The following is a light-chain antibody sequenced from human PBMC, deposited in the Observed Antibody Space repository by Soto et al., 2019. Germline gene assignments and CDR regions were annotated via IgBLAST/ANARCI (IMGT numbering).Light chain of an antibody. CDR3: CSYTSSSTFWV. CDR2: EVS. Sequence: QSALTQPASVSGSPGQSITISCTGTSSDVGGYNYVSWYQQHPGKAPKLMISEVSNRPSGVANRFSGSKSGNTASLTISGLQADDEADYYCCSYTSSSTFWVFGGGTKLTVL. V-gene: IGLV2-14*01. CDR1: SSDVGGYNY. J-gene: IGLJ3*02.